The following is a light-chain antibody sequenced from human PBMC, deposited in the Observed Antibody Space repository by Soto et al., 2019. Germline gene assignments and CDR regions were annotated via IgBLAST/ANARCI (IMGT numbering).Light chain of an antibody. CDR2: DAS. CDR3: QQRHMWPIT. V-gene: IGKV1-5*01. Sequence: DFQMTQSPSTLSASVGHRFTMTCRASQNIRSRLAWFQQKPGKATKLLIYDASSLESGVPQRFSGSGSGTDFTLTISSLEPEDSAVYYCQQRHMWPITFGQGTRLE. CDR1: QNIRSR. J-gene: IGKJ5*01.